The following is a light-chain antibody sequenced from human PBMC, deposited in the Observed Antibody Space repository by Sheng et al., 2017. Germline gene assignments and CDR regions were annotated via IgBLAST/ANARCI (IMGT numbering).Light chain of an antibody. CDR1: QGIRND. CDR3: QQYYDTPRT. Sequence: IQMTQSPSSLSASVGDRVTITCRASQGIRNDLCWYQHKPGQPPKLLIYWASNRESGVPDRFSGSGSGTDFTLTISSLQAEDVAVYYCQQYYDTPRTFGQGTKVEIK. V-gene: IGKV1-27*01. CDR2: WAS. J-gene: IGKJ1*01.